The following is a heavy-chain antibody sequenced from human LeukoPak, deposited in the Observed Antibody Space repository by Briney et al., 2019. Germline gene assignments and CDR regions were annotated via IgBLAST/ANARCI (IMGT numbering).Heavy chain of an antibody. V-gene: IGHV3-23*01. D-gene: IGHD1-26*01. Sequence: ESGGSLSLSCAASGVTFSSYAMSWVRLAPGTGMEWVSAISGSGGSTYYADSVKGRFTISRDNSKNTLYLQMNSLRAEDTAVYYCAKDRVGASGAWGQGTLVTVSS. J-gene: IGHJ5*02. CDR3: AKDRVGASGA. CDR2: ISGSGGST. CDR1: GVTFSSYA.